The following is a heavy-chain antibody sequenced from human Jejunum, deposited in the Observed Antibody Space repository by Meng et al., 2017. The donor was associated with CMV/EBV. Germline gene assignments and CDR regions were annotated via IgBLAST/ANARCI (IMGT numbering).Heavy chain of an antibody. CDR1: GFLFSSYG. Sequence: SGFLFSSYGMHWVRQPPGKGLEWVAVIWSDGNRKYYADSVKGRFSISRDDSKNTVYLQMDSLRAEDTAVYYCARDNDGTSHYSQFDYWGQGTLVTVSS. D-gene: IGHD3-22*01. J-gene: IGHJ4*02. CDR3: ARDNDGTSHYSQFDY. CDR2: IWSDGNRK. V-gene: IGHV3-33*01.